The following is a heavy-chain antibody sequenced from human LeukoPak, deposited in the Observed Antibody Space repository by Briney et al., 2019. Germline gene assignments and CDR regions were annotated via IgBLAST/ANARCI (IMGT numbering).Heavy chain of an antibody. CDR3: ARGWRYYYDSSGRGGWFDP. V-gene: IGHV4-39*07. J-gene: IGHJ5*02. D-gene: IGHD3-22*01. CDR1: GGSISSSSYY. CDR2: IYYSGST. Sequence: SETLSLTCTVSGGSISSSSYYWGWIRQPPGKGLEWIGSIYYSGSTYYNPSLKSRVTISVDTSKNQFSLKLSSVTAADTAVYYCARGWRYYYDSSGRGGWFDPWGQGTLVTVSS.